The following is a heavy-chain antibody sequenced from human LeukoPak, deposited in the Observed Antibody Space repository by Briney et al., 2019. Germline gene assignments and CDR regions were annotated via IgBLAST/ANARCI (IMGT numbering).Heavy chain of an antibody. D-gene: IGHD3-10*01. CDR2: IYTSGST. V-gene: IGHV4-61*02. Sequence: PSETLSLTCTASGGSISSGSYYWSWIRQPAGKGLEWIGRIYTSGSTNYNPSLKSRVTISVDTSKKQFSLQLSSVTAADTAVYYCAREPYGLYYYYYMDVWGKGTTVTIPS. J-gene: IGHJ6*03. CDR1: GGSISSGSYY. CDR3: AREPYGLYYYYYMDV.